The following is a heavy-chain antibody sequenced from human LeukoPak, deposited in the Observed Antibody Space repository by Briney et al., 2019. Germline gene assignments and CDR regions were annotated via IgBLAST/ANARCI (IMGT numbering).Heavy chain of an antibody. CDR1: GGTFISYA. CDR3: ARDVYCGGDCHNYGMDV. CDR2: IIPIFGTA. V-gene: IGHV1-69*13. Sequence: SVKVSCKASGGTFISYAISWVRQAPGQGLEWMGGIIPIFGTANYAQKFQGRVTIIADGSTSTAYMELSSLRSEDTAVYYCARDVYCGGDCHNYGMDVWGQGTTVTVSS. D-gene: IGHD2-21*02. J-gene: IGHJ6*02.